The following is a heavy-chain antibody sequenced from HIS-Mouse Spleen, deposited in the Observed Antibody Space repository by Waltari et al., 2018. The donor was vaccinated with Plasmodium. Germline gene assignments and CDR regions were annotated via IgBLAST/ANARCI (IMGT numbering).Heavy chain of an antibody. D-gene: IGHD6-13*01. V-gene: IGHV3-7*01. J-gene: IGHJ2*01. Sequence: EVQLVESGGGLVQPGGSLRLSCAASGFTFSSYWMSWVRQAPGKGLEGVDNIKQDGSAKYYVDSVKGRFTSSGDNAKTSLYLQINSLRAEDTAVYYCASSWYWYFDLWGRGTLVTVSS. CDR1: GFTFSSYW. CDR2: IKQDGSAK. CDR3: ASSWYWYFDL.